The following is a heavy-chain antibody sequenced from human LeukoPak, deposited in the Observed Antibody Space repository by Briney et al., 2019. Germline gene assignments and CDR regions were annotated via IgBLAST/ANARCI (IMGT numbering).Heavy chain of an antibody. D-gene: IGHD2-2*01. V-gene: IGHV3-30*18. Sequence: GGSLRLSCVASGFTLSTYWMHWVRQAPGKGLEWVAVISYDGSNKYYADSVKGRFTISRDNSKNTLYLQMNSLRAEDTAVYYCAKNDVGVPAAGYFDYWGQGTLVTVSS. CDR1: GFTLSTYW. CDR2: ISYDGSNK. J-gene: IGHJ4*02. CDR3: AKNDVGVPAAGYFDY.